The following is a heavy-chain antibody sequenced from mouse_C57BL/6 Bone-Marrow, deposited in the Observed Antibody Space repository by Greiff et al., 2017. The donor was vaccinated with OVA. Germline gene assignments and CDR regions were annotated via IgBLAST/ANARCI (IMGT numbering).Heavy chain of an antibody. Sequence: VQLQQPGAELVRPGTSVKLSCKASGYTFTSYWMHWVKQRPGQGLEWIGVIDPSDSYTNYKQKFKGKATLTVDTSSSTAYMQLRSLTSEDSAVHYCARSGGPYFDYWGQGTTLTVSS. CDR2: IDPSDSYT. J-gene: IGHJ2*01. CDR3: ARSGGPYFDY. D-gene: IGHD3-1*01. V-gene: IGHV1-59*01. CDR1: GYTFTSYW.